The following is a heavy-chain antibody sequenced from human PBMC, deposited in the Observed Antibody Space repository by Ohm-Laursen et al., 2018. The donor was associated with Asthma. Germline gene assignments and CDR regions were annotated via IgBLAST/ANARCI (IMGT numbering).Heavy chain of an antibody. D-gene: IGHD3-16*01. CDR2: ISSSSSTI. CDR3: ARGFVGD. CDR1: GFTFSSYS. Sequence: SLRLSCAASGFTFSSYSMNWVRQAPGKGLEWVSYISSSSSTIYYADSVKGRFTISRDNAKNSLYLQVNSLRAEDTAVYYCARGFVGDWGQGTLVTVSS. V-gene: IGHV3-48*01. J-gene: IGHJ4*02.